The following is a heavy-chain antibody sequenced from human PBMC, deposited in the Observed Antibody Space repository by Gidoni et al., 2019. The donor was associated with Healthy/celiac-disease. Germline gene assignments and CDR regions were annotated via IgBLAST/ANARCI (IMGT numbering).Heavy chain of an antibody. Sequence: QLQLQESGPGLVKPSETLSLTCTVTGGSISSSSYYWGWIRQPPGKGLEWIGSIYYSGSTYYNPSLKIRVTISVDTSKNQFSLKLSSVTAADTAVYYCAKTARRMGREWLDGAFDIWGQGKWSPSLQ. V-gene: IGHV4-39*01. CDR1: GGSISSSSYY. D-gene: IGHD6-19*01. J-gene: IGHJ3*02. CDR3: AKTARRMGREWLDGAFDI. CDR2: IYYSGST.